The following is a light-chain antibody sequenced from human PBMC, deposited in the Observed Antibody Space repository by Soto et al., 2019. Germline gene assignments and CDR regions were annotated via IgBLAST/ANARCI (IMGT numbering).Light chain of an antibody. Sequence: EIVLTQSPATLSLSPGERATLSCRASPSVSSYLAWYQQKPGQAPRLLIYDASNRATGVPARFSGSGSGTDFTLTISSLEPEDFAVDDCQQRSNWPLTFGGGTKVEIK. CDR1: PSVSSY. V-gene: IGKV3-11*01. CDR3: QQRSNWPLT. CDR2: DAS. J-gene: IGKJ4*01.